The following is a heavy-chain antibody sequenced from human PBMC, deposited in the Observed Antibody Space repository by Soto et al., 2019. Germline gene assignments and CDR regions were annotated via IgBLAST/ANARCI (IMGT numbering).Heavy chain of an antibody. CDR3: AHVLVVVANYGMDV. V-gene: IGHV2-5*02. CDR1: GFSLSTSGVG. Sequence: QITLKESGPTLVKPTQTLTLTYTFSGFSLSTSGVGVGWIRQPPGKALEWLALIYWDDDKRYSPSLTSRLTITKDTSKNQVVLTMTNMDPVDTATYYCAHVLVVVANYGMDVWGQGTTLTVSS. D-gene: IGHD2-15*01. CDR2: IYWDDDK. J-gene: IGHJ6*02.